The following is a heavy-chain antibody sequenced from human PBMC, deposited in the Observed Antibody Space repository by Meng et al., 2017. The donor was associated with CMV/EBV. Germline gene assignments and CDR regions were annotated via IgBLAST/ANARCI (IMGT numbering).Heavy chain of an antibody. D-gene: IGHD6-13*01. CDR3: ARVATGYSSSWAYGGMDV. V-gene: IGHV4-38-2*02. Sequence: SETLSLTCTVSGYSISSGYYWGWIRQPPGKGLEWIGSIYHSGSTYHNPFLKSRVTISVDTSKNQFSLKLSSVTAADTAVYYCARVATGYSSSWAYGGMDVWGQGTTVTVSS. CDR1: GYSISSGYY. CDR2: IYHSGST. J-gene: IGHJ6*02.